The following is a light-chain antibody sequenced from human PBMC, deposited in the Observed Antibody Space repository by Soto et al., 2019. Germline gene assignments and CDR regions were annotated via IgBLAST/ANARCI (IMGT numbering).Light chain of an antibody. CDR2: DVS. J-gene: IGLJ1*01. V-gene: IGLV2-8*01. CDR3: SSYAASSNYV. Sequence: QSALTQPPSASGSPGQSVAISCTGTSSDVGGYNSVSWYQQHPGKAPKLMIYDVSKRPSGVPDRFSGSKSGNTAPLTVSGLQAEDEADYYCSSYAASSNYVFGTGTKVTVL. CDR1: SSDVGGYNS.